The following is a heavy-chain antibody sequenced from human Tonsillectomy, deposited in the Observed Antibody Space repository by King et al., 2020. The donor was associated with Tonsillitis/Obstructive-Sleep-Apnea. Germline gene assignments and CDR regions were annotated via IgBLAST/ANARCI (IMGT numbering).Heavy chain of an antibody. V-gene: IGHV3-9*01. J-gene: IGHJ3*02. Sequence: VQLVESGGGLVQPGGSLRLSCAGSGFSFDDYAMYWVRQPPGKGLEWVSGISWNSADIGYADSVKGRFTISRDNAKNSLFLQMNSLRAEDTALYYCAKDVRPAGSYSNNAFDIWGQGTMVTVSS. CDR1: GFSFDDYA. CDR2: ISWNSADI. CDR3: AKDVRPAGSYSNNAFDI. D-gene: IGHD1-26*01.